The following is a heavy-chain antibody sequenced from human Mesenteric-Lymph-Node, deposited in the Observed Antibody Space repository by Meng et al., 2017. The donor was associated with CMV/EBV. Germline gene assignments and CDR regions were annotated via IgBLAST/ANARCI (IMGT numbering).Heavy chain of an antibody. CDR2: IKQDGSEE. CDR3: ARMGSSSSVY. D-gene: IGHD6-6*01. Sequence: GRSLRLSCAASGFTFSGYWMSWVRQAPGKGLEWVANIKQDGSEEYYVDSVKGRFIISRDNAKNSLYLQMNSLRAEDTAVYYCARMGSSSSVYWGQGTLVTVSS. J-gene: IGHJ4*02. CDR1: GFTFSGYW. V-gene: IGHV3-7*01.